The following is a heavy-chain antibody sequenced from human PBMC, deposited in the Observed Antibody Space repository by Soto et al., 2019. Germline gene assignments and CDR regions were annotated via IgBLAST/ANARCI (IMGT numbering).Heavy chain of an antibody. Sequence: TSETLSLTCTVSGGSISSYFWSWIRQPAGKGLEWIGRIYTSGGTNYNPSLKSRVIMSVDTSKKQFSLKLTSVTAADTAVYYCARDVADDSSGYIGNDWFDPWGQGTLVTVS. J-gene: IGHJ5*02. D-gene: IGHD3-22*01. CDR3: ARDVADDSSGYIGNDWFDP. CDR1: GGSISSYF. V-gene: IGHV4-4*07. CDR2: IYTSGGT.